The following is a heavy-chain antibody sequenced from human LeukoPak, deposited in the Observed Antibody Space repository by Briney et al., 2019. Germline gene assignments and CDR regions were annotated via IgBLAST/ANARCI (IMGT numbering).Heavy chain of an antibody. Sequence: SETLSLTCTVSGGSISSSRNYWGWIRQSPGKGLEWIGYIFYSGSTDYNPSLKSRVTISVDTSKNQFSLKLSSVTAADTAVYYCARDAVDDAYYYYMDVWGKGTTVTVSS. CDR2: IFYSGST. CDR1: GGSISSSRNY. J-gene: IGHJ6*03. V-gene: IGHV4-39*07. CDR3: ARDAVDDAYYYYMDV. D-gene: IGHD6-19*01.